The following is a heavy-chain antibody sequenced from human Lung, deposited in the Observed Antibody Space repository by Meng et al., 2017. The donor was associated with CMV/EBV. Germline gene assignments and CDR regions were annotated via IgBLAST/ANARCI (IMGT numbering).Heavy chain of an antibody. D-gene: IGHD3-10*01. CDR1: GGSISSSNYY. CDR3: ARRRGGSGRDC. CDR2: IYHSGST. Sequence: QLQLQESGPVPVKPSGTLSLTCTASGGSISSSNYYWDWIRQPPGKGLEWIGAIYHSGSTSYNPSLQSRVTMFVDTSKNQFSLMLTSVTATDTAVYYCARRRGGSGRDCWGQGTLVTVSS. J-gene: IGHJ4*02. V-gene: IGHV4-39*01.